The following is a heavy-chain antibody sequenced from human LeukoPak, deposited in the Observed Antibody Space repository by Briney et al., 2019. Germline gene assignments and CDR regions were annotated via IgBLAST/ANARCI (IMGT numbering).Heavy chain of an antibody. V-gene: IGHV4-34*01. CDR1: GGSFSGYY. J-gene: IGHJ6*03. D-gene: IGHD6-13*01. Sequence: SETLSLTCAVYGGSFSGYYWSWIRQPPGKGLEWIGEINHNGSTNYNPSLKSRVTISVDTSKNQFSLKLNSVTAADTAVYYCARSRAAAGRNYYYYMDVWGKGTTVTVSS. CDR2: INHNGST. CDR3: ARSRAAAGRNYYYYMDV.